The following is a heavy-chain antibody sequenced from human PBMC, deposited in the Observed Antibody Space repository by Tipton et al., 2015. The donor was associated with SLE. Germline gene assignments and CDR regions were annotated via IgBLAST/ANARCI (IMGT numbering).Heavy chain of an antibody. CDR1: GDSTGSSNYY. Sequence: TLSLTCTVSGDSTGSSNYYWGWIRQPPGRGLEWIGSINSSGNPHYNPSLKSRITILFVTSQNQFSLKLSSVTAADTAVYFCAKDYNYDYPDYNWGQGTLVTVSS. CDR3: AKDYNYDYPDYN. D-gene: IGHD4-17*01. J-gene: IGHJ4*02. CDR2: INSSGNP. V-gene: IGHV4-39*07.